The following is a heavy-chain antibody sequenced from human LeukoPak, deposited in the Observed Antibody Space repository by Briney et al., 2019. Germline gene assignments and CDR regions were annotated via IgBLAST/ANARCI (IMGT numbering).Heavy chain of an antibody. Sequence: SETLSLTCTVSGGSISNKYWSWIRQPPGKGLEWIGYIYYSGSTNYNPSLKSRVTISVDTSKNQFSLKLSSVTAADTAVYYCARVSEMATIVWFDPWGQGTLVTVSS. V-gene: IGHV4-59*01. J-gene: IGHJ5*02. CDR3: ARVSEMATIVWFDP. CDR1: GGSISNKY. CDR2: IYYSGST. D-gene: IGHD5-24*01.